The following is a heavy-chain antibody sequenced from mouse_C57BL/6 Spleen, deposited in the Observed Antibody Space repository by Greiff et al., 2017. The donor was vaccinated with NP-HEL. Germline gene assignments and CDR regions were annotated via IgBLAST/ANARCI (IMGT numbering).Heavy chain of an antibody. CDR3: ARYRDYPWYFDV. V-gene: IGHV1-52*01. Sequence: QVQLKQPGAELVRPGSSVKLSCKASGYTFTSYWMHWVKQRPIQGLEWIGNIDPSDSETHYNQKFKDKATLTVDKSSSTAYMQLSSLTSEDSAVYYCARYRDYPWYFDVWGTGTTVTVSS. D-gene: IGHD2-14*01. CDR1: GYTFTSYW. J-gene: IGHJ1*03. CDR2: IDPSDSET.